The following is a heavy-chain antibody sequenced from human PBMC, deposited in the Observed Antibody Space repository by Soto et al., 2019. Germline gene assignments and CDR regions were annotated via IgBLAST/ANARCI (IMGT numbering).Heavy chain of an antibody. D-gene: IGHD6-13*01. CDR1: GFTFSSYA. CDR3: AKGYIAAARWASHHGVDV. Sequence: VGSLRLSCAASGFTFSSYAMSWVRQAPGKGLEWVSAISGSGGSTYYADSVKGRFTISRDNSKNTLYLQMNSLRAEDTAVYYCAKGYIAAARWASHHGVDVCGQGTMVTVFS. J-gene: IGHJ6*02. CDR2: ISGSGGST. V-gene: IGHV3-23*01.